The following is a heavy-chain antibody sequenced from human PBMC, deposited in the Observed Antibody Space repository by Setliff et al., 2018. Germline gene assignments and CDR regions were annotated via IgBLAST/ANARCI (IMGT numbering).Heavy chain of an antibody. CDR3: ARDPASSGYDTYYYYYYGMDV. V-gene: IGHV1-18*01. CDR2: ISAYNGNT. J-gene: IGHJ6*01. CDR1: GYTFISYG. D-gene: IGHD5-12*01. Sequence: GASVKVSCKASGYTFISYGISWVRQAPGQGLEWMGWISAYNGNTNYAQKLQGRVTMTTDTSTSTAYMELSSLRSEDTAVYYCARDPASSGYDTYYYYYYGMDVWG.